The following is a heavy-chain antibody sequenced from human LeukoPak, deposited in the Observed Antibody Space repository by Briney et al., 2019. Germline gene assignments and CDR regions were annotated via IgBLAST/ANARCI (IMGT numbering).Heavy chain of an antibody. CDR3: AKDQYITMVRGANWFDP. J-gene: IGHJ5*02. CDR2: IRYDGSNK. CDR1: GFTFSSYG. Sequence: GGSLRLSCAASGFTFSSYGMHWVRQAPGKGLEWVAYIRYDGSNKYYADSVKGRFTISRDNSKNTLYLQMNSLRAEDTAVYYCAKDQYITMVRGANWFDPWGQGTLVTVSS. D-gene: IGHD3-10*01. V-gene: IGHV3-30*02.